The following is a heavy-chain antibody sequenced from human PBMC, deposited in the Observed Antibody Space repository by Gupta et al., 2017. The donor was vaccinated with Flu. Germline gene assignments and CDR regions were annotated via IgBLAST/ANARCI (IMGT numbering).Heavy chain of an antibody. Sequence: SSFWMCWVRQAPGKGLEWVANIKQDASEKYYWDSVKVRFSISRDNAKNSHYLQMNNLRAEDTAVYYCARDSGRFYIDYWGQGTLVTVSS. CDR3: ARDSGRFYIDY. V-gene: IGHV3-7*01. J-gene: IGHJ4*02. CDR2: IKQDASEK. D-gene: IGHD1-26*01. CDR1: SSFW.